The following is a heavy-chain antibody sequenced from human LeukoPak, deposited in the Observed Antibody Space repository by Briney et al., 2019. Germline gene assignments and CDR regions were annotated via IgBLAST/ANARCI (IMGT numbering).Heavy chain of an antibody. CDR1: GYTFTGYY. J-gene: IGHJ4*02. Sequence: ASVKVSCRSSGYTFTGYYMHWVRQAPGQRLEWMGWLNPNTGVTNYAPKFEGRVSMTRDMSINTAYLDLNRLRSDDTAIYYCARDPYGDYGGAGVDYWGQGTLVTVST. D-gene: IGHD4-17*01. CDR3: ARDPYGDYGGAGVDY. V-gene: IGHV1-2*02. CDR2: LNPNTGVT.